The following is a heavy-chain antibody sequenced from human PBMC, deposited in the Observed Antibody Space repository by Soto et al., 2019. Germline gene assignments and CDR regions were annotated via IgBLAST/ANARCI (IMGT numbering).Heavy chain of an antibody. J-gene: IGHJ5*02. CDR2: ISSSSSYI. CDR1: GFTFSSYS. Sequence: GGSLRLSCAASGFTFSSYSMNWVRQAPGKGLEWVSSISSSSSYIYYADSVKGRFTISRDNAKNSLYLQMNSLRAEDTAVYYCARYRSSLEWLFHNWFDPWGQGTLVTVSS. V-gene: IGHV3-21*01. D-gene: IGHD3-3*01. CDR3: ARYRSSLEWLFHNWFDP.